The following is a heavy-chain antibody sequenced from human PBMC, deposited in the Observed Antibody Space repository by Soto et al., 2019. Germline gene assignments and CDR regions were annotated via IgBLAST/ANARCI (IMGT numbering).Heavy chain of an antibody. J-gene: IGHJ4*02. D-gene: IGHD1-26*01. CDR2: ISAYNGNT. V-gene: IGHV1-18*01. CDR3: ARVSGSHFSGYFDY. CDR1: GYTFTSYG. Sequence: ASVKVSCKASGYTFTSYGISWVRQAPGQGLEWMGWISAYNGNTNYAQKLQGRVTMTTDTSTSTGYMELRSLRSDDTAVYYCARVSGSHFSGYFDYWGQGTLVTVSS.